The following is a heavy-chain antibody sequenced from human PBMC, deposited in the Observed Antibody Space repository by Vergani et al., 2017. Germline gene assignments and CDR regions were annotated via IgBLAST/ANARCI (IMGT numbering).Heavy chain of an antibody. V-gene: IGHV1-18*04. Sequence: QVQLVQSGAEVKKPGASVKVSCKASGYTFTSYGISWVRQAPGQGLEWMGWISAYNGNTNYAQKLQGRVTMTTDTSTSTAYMELRSLRSDDTAVYYCARDSRRITMVRRVIPGFDYWGQGTLVTVSS. J-gene: IGHJ4*02. D-gene: IGHD3-10*01. CDR1: GYTFTSYG. CDR3: ARDSRRITMVRRVIPGFDY. CDR2: ISAYNGNT.